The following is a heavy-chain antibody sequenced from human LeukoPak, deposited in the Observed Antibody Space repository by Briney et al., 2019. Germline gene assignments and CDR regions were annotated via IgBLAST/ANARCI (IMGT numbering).Heavy chain of an antibody. CDR2: VRPGGSDK. V-gene: IGHV3-30*02. CDR1: GFTFSDYV. D-gene: IGHD6-19*01. J-gene: IGHJ5*01. CDR3: AKDLTDGWCFDS. Sequence: GGSLRLPCAASGFTFSDYVMHWVRQPPGKGLQWVAFVRPGGSDKHYADSVKGRFTVSRDNSRNTLYLQMDSLRPEDTAVYYCAKDLTDGWCFDSWGQGNLVTVSS.